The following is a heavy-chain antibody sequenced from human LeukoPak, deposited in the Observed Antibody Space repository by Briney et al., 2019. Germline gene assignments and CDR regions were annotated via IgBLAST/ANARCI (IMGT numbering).Heavy chain of an antibody. CDR1: GFTFSNAW. Sequence: PGGSLRLSCAASGFTFSNAWMSWVRQAPGKGLEWVGRIKSKTDWGTTDYSAAVKGRFTIASGDSKNTLQLKMNILKSDTTAVNCCTTDSPHVGDYSDLGYWGQGTLVTVSS. CDR2: IKSKTDWGTT. V-gene: IGHV3-15*01. D-gene: IGHD4-17*01. J-gene: IGHJ4*02. CDR3: TTDSPHVGDYSDLGY.